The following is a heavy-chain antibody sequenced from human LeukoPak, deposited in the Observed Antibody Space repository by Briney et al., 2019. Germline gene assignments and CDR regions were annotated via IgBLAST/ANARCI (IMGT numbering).Heavy chain of an antibody. CDR1: GYSFTSYW. CDR2: IFPGDAGT. CDR3: ARRIAVAKSDGFDI. V-gene: IGHV5-51*01. D-gene: IGHD6-19*01. Sequence: GESLKTSCKGSGYSFTSYWIGWLRQMPGKGLGWLGIIFPGDAGTRYNPSFYGQVTISADKSINTAYLQWSSLKASDTAMYYCARRIAVAKSDGFDIWGQGTMATVSS. J-gene: IGHJ3*02.